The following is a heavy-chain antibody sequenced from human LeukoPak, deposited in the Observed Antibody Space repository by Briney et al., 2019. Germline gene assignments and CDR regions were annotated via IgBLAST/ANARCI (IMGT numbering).Heavy chain of an antibody. CDR1: GGSISSGSYY. CDR3: ARADYDILTGYSYYFDY. V-gene: IGHV4-61*02. D-gene: IGHD3-9*01. J-gene: IGHJ4*02. Sequence: PSETLSLTCTVSGGSISSGSYYWSWIRQPAGKGLEWIGRIYTSGSTNYNPSLKSRVTISVDTSKNQFSLKLSSVTAADTAVYYCARADYDILTGYSYYFDYWGQGTLVTVSS. CDR2: IYTSGST.